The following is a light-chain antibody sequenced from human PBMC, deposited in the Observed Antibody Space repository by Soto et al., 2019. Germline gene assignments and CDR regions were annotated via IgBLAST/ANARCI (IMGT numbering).Light chain of an antibody. V-gene: IGLV2-14*03. Sequence: QSVLTQPASVFGSPGQSITFSCTGTSSDVGGHNFVSWYQQHPGKAPKLMIYEVSSRPSGVSNRFSGFKSGNTASLTISGLQPEGEGDYYCSSYTTSTTVVFGTGTK. J-gene: IGLJ1*01. CDR1: SSDVGGHNF. CDR3: SSYTTSTTVV. CDR2: EVS.